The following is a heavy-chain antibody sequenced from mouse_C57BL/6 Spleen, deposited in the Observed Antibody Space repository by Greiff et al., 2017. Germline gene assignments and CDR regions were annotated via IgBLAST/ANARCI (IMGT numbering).Heavy chain of an antibody. Sequence: VKLVESGAELVKPGASVKISCKASGYAFSSYWMNWVKQRPGKGLEWIGQIYPGDGDTNYNGKFKGKATLTADKSSSTAYMQLSSLTSEDSAVYFCARNYAMDYWGQGTSVTVSS. CDR1: GYAFSSYW. V-gene: IGHV1-80*01. CDR2: IYPGDGDT. CDR3: ARNYAMDY. J-gene: IGHJ4*01.